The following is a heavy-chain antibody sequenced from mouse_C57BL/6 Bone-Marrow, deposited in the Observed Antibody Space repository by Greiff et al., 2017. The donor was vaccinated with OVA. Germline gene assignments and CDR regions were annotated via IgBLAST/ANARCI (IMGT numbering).Heavy chain of an antibody. D-gene: IGHD1-1*02. CDR2: IDPSSGGT. J-gene: IGHJ3*01. Sequence: QVQLQQPGAELVKPGASVKLSCKASGYTFTSYWMHWVKQRPGRGLEWIGRIDPSSGGTKYNEKFKSKATLTADKPYSTAYMQLRSLTSEDSAVYYCARGLCYAFGYWGQGTLVTVSA. V-gene: IGHV1-72*01. CDR3: ARGLCYAFGY. CDR1: GYTFTSYW.